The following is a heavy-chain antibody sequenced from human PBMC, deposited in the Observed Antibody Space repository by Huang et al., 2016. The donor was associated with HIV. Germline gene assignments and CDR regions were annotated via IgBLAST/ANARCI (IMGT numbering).Heavy chain of an antibody. CDR2: ISYDAKTK. D-gene: IGHD6-13*01. J-gene: IGHJ4*02. Sequence: QVQLVESGGGVVQPGRSLRIFCAASGFTFSSYGMHWVRQAPGKGVEWVAVISYDAKTKYYADSVKGRFSISRDNSKTTVYLQLNSLRLEDTAVYYCAKGGSAAAVLDFWGQGTLVTVSS. CDR1: GFTFSSYG. V-gene: IGHV3-30*18. CDR3: AKGGSAAAVLDF.